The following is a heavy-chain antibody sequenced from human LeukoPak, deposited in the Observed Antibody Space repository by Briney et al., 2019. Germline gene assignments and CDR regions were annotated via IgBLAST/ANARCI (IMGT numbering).Heavy chain of an antibody. V-gene: IGHV3-23*01. D-gene: IGHD2-15*01. J-gene: IGHJ4*02. CDR1: GFTFTGYA. CDR3: ARRDIVVIVSASDY. Sequence: GGSMRLSCAASGFTFTGYAMSWVRQAPGKGLEWVSGITASGDSTYYADSVKGRFTMSRDNSKNTVYLQMNSLRVDDTAVYYCARRDIVVIVSASDYWGQGTLVTVSS. CDR2: ITASGDST.